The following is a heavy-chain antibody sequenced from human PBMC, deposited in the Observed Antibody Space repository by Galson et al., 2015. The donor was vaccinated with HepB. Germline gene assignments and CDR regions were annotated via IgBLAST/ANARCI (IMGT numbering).Heavy chain of an antibody. CDR1: GGTFSSYA. Sequence: SVKVSCKASGGTFSSYAISWVRQAPGQGLEWMGGIIPIFGTANYAQKFQGRVTITADESTSTAYMELSSLRSEDTAVYYCARGGEAGKGSPKNWYFDLWGRGTLVTVSS. D-gene: IGHD6-13*01. J-gene: IGHJ2*01. CDR3: ARGGEAGKGSPKNWYFDL. V-gene: IGHV1-69*13. CDR2: IIPIFGTA.